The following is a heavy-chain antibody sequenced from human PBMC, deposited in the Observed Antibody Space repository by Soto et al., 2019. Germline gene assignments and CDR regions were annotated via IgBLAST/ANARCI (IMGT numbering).Heavy chain of an antibody. D-gene: IGHD1-26*01. Sequence: PSETLSLTCTVSGGSISSGDYYWGWIRQHPGKGLEWIGYIYYTGSTYYNPSLKSRVSISVDTSKNQFSLKLSSLTAADTAMYYCARANSVSGRSWFDPWGQGTLVTVSS. V-gene: IGHV4-31*03. CDR1: GGSISSGDYY. CDR2: IYYTGST. J-gene: IGHJ5*02. CDR3: ARANSVSGRSWFDP.